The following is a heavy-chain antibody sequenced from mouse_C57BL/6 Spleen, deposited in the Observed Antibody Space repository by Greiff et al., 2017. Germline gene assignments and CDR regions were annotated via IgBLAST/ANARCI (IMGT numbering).Heavy chain of an antibody. CDR3: ARGGSNLDY. Sequence: QVQLQQSGPELVKPGASVKISCKASGYAFSSSWMNWVKQRPGKGLEWIGRIYPGDGDTNYNGKFKGKATLTADKSSSTAYMQLSSLTSDDSAVYFCARGGSNLDYWGQGTTLTVSS. CDR1: GYAFSSSW. J-gene: IGHJ2*01. D-gene: IGHD2-5*01. V-gene: IGHV1-82*01. CDR2: IYPGDGDT.